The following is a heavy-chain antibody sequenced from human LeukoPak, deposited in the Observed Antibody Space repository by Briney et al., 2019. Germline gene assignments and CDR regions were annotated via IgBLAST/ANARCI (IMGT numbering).Heavy chain of an antibody. CDR1: GGSMSSDY. CDR2: IYTSGTT. J-gene: IGHJ4*02. V-gene: IGHV4-4*07. CDR3: ARNVAGSFDY. Sequence: SETLSLTCTVSGGSMSSDYWTWIRQPAGKGLEWIGRIYTSGTTNYNPSLKSRVTMSVDTSKNQFSLRVSTVTAAGTAVYYCARNVAGSFDYWGQGTLVTVSS. D-gene: IGHD1-1*01.